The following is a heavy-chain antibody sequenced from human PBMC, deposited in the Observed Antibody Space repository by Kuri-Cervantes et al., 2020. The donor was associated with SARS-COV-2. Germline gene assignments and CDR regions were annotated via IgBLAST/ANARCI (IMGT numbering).Heavy chain of an antibody. Sequence: LSLTCAASGFIFSDSYMSWVRQAPGKGLEWVSYISSSSYSYYADSVKGRFTISRDNAKNSLYLQMNSLRAEDTAVYYCARHYGSGSYSFMHVWGKGTPVTVSS. J-gene: IGHJ6*03. D-gene: IGHD3-10*01. CDR2: ISSSSYS. CDR1: GFIFSDSY. CDR3: ARHYGSGSYSFMHV. V-gene: IGHV3-69-1*01.